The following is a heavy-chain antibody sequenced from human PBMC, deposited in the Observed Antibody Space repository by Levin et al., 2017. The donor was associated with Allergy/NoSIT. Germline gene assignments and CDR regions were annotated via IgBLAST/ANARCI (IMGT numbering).Heavy chain of an antibody. D-gene: IGHD6-6*01. CDR2: IKQDGSEK. J-gene: IGHJ4*02. CDR1: GFTFSSYW. V-gene: IGHV3-7*01. Sequence: GGSLRLSCAASGFTFSSYWMSWVRQAPGKGLEWVANIKQDGSEKYYVDSVKGRFTISRDNAKNSLYLQMNSLRAEDTAVYYCARRGGRYSSSFFHFDYWGQGTLVTVSS. CDR3: ARRGGRYSSSFFHFDY.